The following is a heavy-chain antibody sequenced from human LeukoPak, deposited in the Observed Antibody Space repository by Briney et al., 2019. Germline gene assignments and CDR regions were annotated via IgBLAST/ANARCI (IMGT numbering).Heavy chain of an antibody. CDR2: IYHSGST. CDR1: GGSISSHY. Sequence: SETLSLTCTVSGGSISSHYWSWIRQPPGKGLEWIGYIYHSGSTNYNPSLKSRVTISVDTSKNQFSLKLSSVTAADTAVYYCARGGWRSEENWFDPWGQGTLVTVSS. CDR3: ARGGWRSEENWFDP. J-gene: IGHJ5*02. V-gene: IGHV4-59*11. D-gene: IGHD2-15*01.